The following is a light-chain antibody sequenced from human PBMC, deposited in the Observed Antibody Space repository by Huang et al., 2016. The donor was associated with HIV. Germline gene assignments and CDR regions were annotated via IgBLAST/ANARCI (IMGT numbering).Light chain of an antibody. J-gene: IGKJ2*01. CDR1: QSVSSN. CDR3: QQYNNWPRT. CDR2: AAF. Sequence: EIVMTQSPGTLSVSPGERATLSCRASQSVSSNLAWYQQKPGQAPRLLIYAAFTRATGIPARFSGSGSETEFTLTISSLQSEDFAVYYCQQYNNWPRTFGQGTKLDIK. V-gene: IGKV3-15*01.